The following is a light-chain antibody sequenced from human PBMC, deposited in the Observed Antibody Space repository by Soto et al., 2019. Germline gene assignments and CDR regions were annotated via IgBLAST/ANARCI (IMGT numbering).Light chain of an antibody. CDR3: CSYTNSLFV. V-gene: IGLV2-11*01. CDR1: SSDVGGYNL. CDR2: DVT. Sequence: QSVLTQPRSVSGSHGQSVTFSCTGTSSDVGGYNLVSWYQQHPGKAPKLIIYDVTERPSGVPDRFSGSKSGNTASLTISGLQAEDEADYYCCSYTNSLFVFGTGTKVTVL. J-gene: IGLJ1*01.